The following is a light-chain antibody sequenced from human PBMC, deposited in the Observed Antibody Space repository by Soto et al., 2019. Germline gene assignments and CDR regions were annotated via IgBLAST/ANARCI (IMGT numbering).Light chain of an antibody. CDR3: QPYGSSPIT. V-gene: IGKV3-20*01. CDR2: GAS. J-gene: IGKJ5*01. CDR1: QSVSSSY. Sequence: VLTQSPGNLSLSPGERATLSCRSSQSVSSSYLAWYQQKPGQAPRLLIYGASSRATGIPDRFSGSGSGKDFTLTISRLENEDFEVYYCQPYGSSPITVGQGTRLEIK.